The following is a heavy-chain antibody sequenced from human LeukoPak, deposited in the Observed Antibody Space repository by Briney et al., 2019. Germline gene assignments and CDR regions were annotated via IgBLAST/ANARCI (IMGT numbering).Heavy chain of an antibody. CDR2: IYYSGST. CDR1: GGSISSYY. J-gene: IGHJ4*02. V-gene: IGHV4-59*01. Sequence: SETLSLTCTVSGGSISSYYWSWIRQPPGKGLEWIGYIYYSGSTNYNPSLKSRVTISVDTSKNQFSLKLSSVTAADTAVYYCARDRIGSSWDFDYWGQGTLVTVPS. D-gene: IGHD6-13*01. CDR3: ARDRIGSSWDFDY.